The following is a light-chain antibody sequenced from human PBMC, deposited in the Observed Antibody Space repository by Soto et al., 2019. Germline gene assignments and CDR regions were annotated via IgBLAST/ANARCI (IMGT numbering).Light chain of an antibody. J-gene: IGKJ3*01. V-gene: IGKV1-27*01. CDR2: AAS. CDR1: QGIRNF. CDR3: QKYSSVPF. Sequence: DIQMTQSPTSLSASVGDRVTITCRASQGIRNFVAWYQQKPGKAPKLLIYAASTLQSGVPSRCSGSGSWTDFTLTINSLQPEDVATYSCQKYSSVPFFGPGTKVESK.